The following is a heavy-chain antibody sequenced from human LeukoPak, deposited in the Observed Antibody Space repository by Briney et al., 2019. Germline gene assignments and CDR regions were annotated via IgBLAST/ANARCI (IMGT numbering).Heavy chain of an antibody. V-gene: IGHV4-38-2*02. CDR1: GYSISSGYC. CDR3: ARGGLVGATFDY. J-gene: IGHJ4*02. D-gene: IGHD1-26*01. CDR2: IYHSGST. Sequence: PSETLSLTCTVSGYSISSGYCWGWIRQPPGKGLEWIGSIYHSGSTYYNPSLKSRVTISVDTSKNQFSLKLSSVTAADTAVYYCARGGLVGATFDYWGQGTLVTVSS.